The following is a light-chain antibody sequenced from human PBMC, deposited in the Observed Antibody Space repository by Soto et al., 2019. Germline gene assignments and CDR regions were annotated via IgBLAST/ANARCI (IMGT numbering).Light chain of an antibody. Sequence: EIVLTQSPGTLSLSPGERATLSCRASQSVSSNYLAWYQQKPGQAPRLLIYGASRRATGIPDRFSGSGSGTDFTLTITRLEPEDFAVYYCLQYGSSPWTFGQGTKVDIK. CDR1: QSVSSNY. CDR2: GAS. V-gene: IGKV3-20*01. J-gene: IGKJ1*01. CDR3: LQYGSSPWT.